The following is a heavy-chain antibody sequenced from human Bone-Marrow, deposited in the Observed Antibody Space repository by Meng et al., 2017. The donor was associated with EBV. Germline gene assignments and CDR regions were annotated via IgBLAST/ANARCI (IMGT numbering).Heavy chain of an antibody. CDR1: GFSLSTDGEG. CDR3: AHRLSSGWYDY. V-gene: IGHV2-5*02. J-gene: IGHJ4*02. Sequence: QITLKEPGPTLVKPTQTLTLTCSFSGFSLSTDGEGVGWIRQPPGKALEWLALIYWDDDKRYSPSLESRLTITKDTSKNQVVLTMTNMDPVDTATYYCAHRLSSGWYDYWGQGTLVTVSS. CDR2: IYWDDDK. D-gene: IGHD6-19*01.